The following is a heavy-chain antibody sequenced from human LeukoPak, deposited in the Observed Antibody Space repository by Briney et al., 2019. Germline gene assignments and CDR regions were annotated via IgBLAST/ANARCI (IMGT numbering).Heavy chain of an antibody. CDR3: ARGLVDTAMVSVPFDY. CDR2: INHSGST. Sequence: SETLSLTCAVYGGSFSGYYWSWIRQPPGKGLEWIGEINHSGSTNYNPSLKSRVTISVDTSKNQFSLKPSSVTAADTAVYYCARGLVDTAMVSVPFDYWGQGTLVTVSS. V-gene: IGHV4-34*01. D-gene: IGHD5-18*01. J-gene: IGHJ4*02. CDR1: GGSFSGYY.